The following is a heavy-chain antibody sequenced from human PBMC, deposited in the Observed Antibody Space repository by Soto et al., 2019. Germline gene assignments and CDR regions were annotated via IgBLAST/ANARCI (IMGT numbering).Heavy chain of an antibody. V-gene: IGHV4-30-4*01. Sequence: QVQLQESGPRLVKPSETLSLTCSVSGDSVSSGDHYWSWVRQSPGKALEWIGYVQLNVHTYYNPSLRGRVIISVDTSNNHFSLRLTSVTAADSGVYYCAREVGGCFGDDCYRWFDPWGQGTLVTVSS. D-gene: IGHD2-21*02. CDR3: AREVGGCFGDDCYRWFDP. CDR1: GDSVSSGDHY. J-gene: IGHJ5*02. CDR2: VQLNVHT.